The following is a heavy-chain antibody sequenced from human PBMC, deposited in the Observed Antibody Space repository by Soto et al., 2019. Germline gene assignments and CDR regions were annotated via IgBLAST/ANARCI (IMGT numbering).Heavy chain of an antibody. CDR1: GFTFDDYA. CDR2: ISWNSGSI. V-gene: IGHV3-9*01. J-gene: IGHJ4*02. D-gene: IGHD2-15*01. Sequence: GGSLRLSCAASGFTFDDYAMHWVRQAPGKGLEWVSGISWNSGSIGYADSVKGRFTISRDNAKNSLYLQMNSLRAEDTALYYCAKAVYVVAALDYWGQGTLVTVSS. CDR3: AKAVYVVAALDY.